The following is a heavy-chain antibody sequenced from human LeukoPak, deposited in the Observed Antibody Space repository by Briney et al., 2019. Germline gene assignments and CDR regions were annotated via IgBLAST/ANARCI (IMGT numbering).Heavy chain of an antibody. CDR3: AKNSYHSSGHFDY. CDR1: GFTFSSYA. D-gene: IGHD3-22*01. Sequence: GGSLRLSCAASGFTFSSYAMSWVRQAPGKGLDWVSVISGSGGSTNYADSVKGRFTISRDNSKNTLYLQMNSLRAEDTAVYYCAKNSYHSSGHFDYWGQGTLATVSS. V-gene: IGHV3-23*01. J-gene: IGHJ4*02. CDR2: ISGSGGST.